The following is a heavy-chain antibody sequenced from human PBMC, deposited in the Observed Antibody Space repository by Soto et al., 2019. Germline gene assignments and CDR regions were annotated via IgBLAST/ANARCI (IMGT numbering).Heavy chain of an antibody. V-gene: IGHV3-30-3*01. D-gene: IGHD3-10*01. CDR1: GFPFDSHS. Sequence: TGGSLRLSCAASGFPFDSHSMHWVRQAPGKGLEWVAVIAYDGDKKFYADSVKGRFTISRDNSKDTLWLQMNSLRGEDTAVYYCVRILGVNQKFPFYYGMDVWGQGTAVTVSS. J-gene: IGHJ6*02. CDR3: VRILGVNQKFPFYYGMDV. CDR2: IAYDGDKK.